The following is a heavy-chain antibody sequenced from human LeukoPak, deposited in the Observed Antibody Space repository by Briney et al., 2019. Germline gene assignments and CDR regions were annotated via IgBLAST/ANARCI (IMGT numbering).Heavy chain of an antibody. Sequence: PGRSLRLSCAASGFTFSSYAMHWVRQAPGKGLEWVAVISYDGSNKYYADSVKGRFTISRDNSKNTLYLQMNSLRAEDTAVYYCASLRNDEKKFVYWGQGTLVTVSS. CDR1: GFTFSSYA. D-gene: IGHD1-1*01. J-gene: IGHJ4*02. V-gene: IGHV3-30*04. CDR3: ASLRNDEKKFVY. CDR2: ISYDGSNK.